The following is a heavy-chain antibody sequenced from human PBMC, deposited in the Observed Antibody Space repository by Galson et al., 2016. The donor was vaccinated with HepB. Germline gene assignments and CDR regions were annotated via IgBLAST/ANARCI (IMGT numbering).Heavy chain of an antibody. CDR3: AKDSILDD. V-gene: IGHV3-21*01. CDR2: ISISSNFI. CDR1: GFTFSHYT. Sequence: SLRLSCAASGFTFSHYTMNWVRQPPGKGLEWVSSISISSNFIHYADSVKGRFTISRDNAKNSLFLQMSSLRAEDKAIYYCAKDSILDDWGQGILVTVSS. D-gene: IGHD3-3*01. J-gene: IGHJ4*02.